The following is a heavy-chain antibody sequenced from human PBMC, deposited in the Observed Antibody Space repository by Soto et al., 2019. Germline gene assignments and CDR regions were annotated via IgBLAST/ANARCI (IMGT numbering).Heavy chain of an antibody. V-gene: IGHV3-23*01. CDR2: ISCSGDST. J-gene: IGHJ4*02. CDR3: ARRGPGTYFDY. CDR1: GFTFSSHS. Sequence: GGSLRLSCAAPGFTFSSHSMNWVRQAPGKGLEWVSVISCSGDSTYYADSVKGRFTISRDNSKNTLYLQMNSLRTEDTAVYYCARRGPGTYFDYWGQGTLVTVSS. D-gene: IGHD6-13*01.